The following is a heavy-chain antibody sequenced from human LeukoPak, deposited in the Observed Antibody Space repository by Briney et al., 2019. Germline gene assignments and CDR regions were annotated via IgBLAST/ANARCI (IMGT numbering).Heavy chain of an antibody. J-gene: IGHJ3*02. CDR1: GFTFSSYA. CDR2: ISYDGSNK. V-gene: IGHV3-30-3*01. Sequence: GGSLRLSCAASGFTFSSYAMHWVRQAPGKGLEWVAVISYDGSNKYYADSVKGRFTIFRDNSKNTLYLQMNSLRAEDTAVYYCARDKSGSYFDAFDIWGQGTMVTVSS. CDR3: ARDKSGSYFDAFDI. D-gene: IGHD1-26*01.